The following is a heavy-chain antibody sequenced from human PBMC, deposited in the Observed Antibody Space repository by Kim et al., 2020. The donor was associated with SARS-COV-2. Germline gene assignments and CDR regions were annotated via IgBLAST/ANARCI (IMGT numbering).Heavy chain of an antibody. V-gene: IGHV1-8*01. J-gene: IGHJ6*02. Sequence: ASVKVSCKASGYTFTSYDINWVRQATGQGLEWMGWMNPNSGNTGYAQKFQGRVTMTRNTSISTAYMELSSLRSEDTAVYYCARGAGFGEFYYYYGMDVWGQGTTVTVSS. CDR1: GYTFTSYD. D-gene: IGHD3-10*01. CDR3: ARGAGFGEFYYYYGMDV. CDR2: MNPNSGNT.